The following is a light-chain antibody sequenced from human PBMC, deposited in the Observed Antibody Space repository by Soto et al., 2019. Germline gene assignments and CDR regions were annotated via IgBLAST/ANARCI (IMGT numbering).Light chain of an antibody. CDR2: AAS. CDR1: QSISGW. Sequence: DIQMTQSPSTLSASVGDRVTITCRASQSISGWLAWYQQKPGKAPKLLIYAASSLQSGVPSRFSGSGSGTEFTFSITSLQPEDFGTYYCQQCYMGWTFGQGTKVDIK. V-gene: IGKV1-5*01. J-gene: IGKJ1*01. CDR3: QQCYMGWT.